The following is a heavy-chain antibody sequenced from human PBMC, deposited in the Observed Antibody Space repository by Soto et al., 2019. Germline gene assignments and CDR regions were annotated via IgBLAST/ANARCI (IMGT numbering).Heavy chain of an antibody. CDR2: ISSSSSDI. CDR1: GFTFRSYT. CDR3: ASLVAAPSSFSSYYYGMDV. V-gene: IGHV3-21*01. J-gene: IGHJ6*02. D-gene: IGHD6-6*01. Sequence: GGSLRLSCAASGFTFRSYTMDWVRQAPGKGLEWVSSISSSSSDIYYADSVTGRFTVSRDNAKNSLYLQMNSLRAEDTAVYYCASLVAAPSSFSSYYYGMDVWGQGTTVTVSS.